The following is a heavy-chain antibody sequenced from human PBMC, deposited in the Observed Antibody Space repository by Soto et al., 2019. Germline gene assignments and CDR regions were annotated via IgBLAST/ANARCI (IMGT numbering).Heavy chain of an antibody. CDR2: ISYDGSNK. D-gene: IGHD3-3*01. CDR1: GFTFSSYA. Sequence: GESLKISCAASGFTFSSYAMHWVRQAPGKGLEWVAVISYDGSNKYYADSVKGRFTISRDNSKNTLYLQMNSLRAEDTAVYYCARDWGIRDFWSGYYRYYYYGMDVWGQGTTVTVSS. J-gene: IGHJ6*02. CDR3: ARDWGIRDFWSGYYRYYYYGMDV. V-gene: IGHV3-30-3*01.